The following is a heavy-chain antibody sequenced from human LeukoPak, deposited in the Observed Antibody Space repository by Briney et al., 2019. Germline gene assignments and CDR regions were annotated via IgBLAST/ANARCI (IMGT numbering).Heavy chain of an antibody. CDR2: ISGSGGST. V-gene: IGHV3-23*01. CDR3: AKDRYSSSFDY. CDR1: GFTFSSYA. Sequence: GGSLRLSCAASGFTFSSYAMSWVRQAPGKGLEWVSAISGSGGSTYYADSVKGRFTISRDNSKNTLYLQLNSLRAEDTAEYYCAKDRYSSSFDYWGQGTLVTVSS. J-gene: IGHJ4*02. D-gene: IGHD6-19*01.